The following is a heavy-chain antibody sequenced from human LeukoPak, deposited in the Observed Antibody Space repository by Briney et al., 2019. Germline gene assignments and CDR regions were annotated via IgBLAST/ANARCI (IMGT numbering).Heavy chain of an antibody. J-gene: IGHJ1*01. CDR1: GFTFSTYA. CDR2: ISYDGSDK. V-gene: IGHV3-30*03. D-gene: IGHD3-22*01. CDR3: ATPYYYDGSGHCPFHH. Sequence: GGSLRLSCTASGFTFSTYAMHWVRQAPGKGLEWVAVISYDGSDKHYGDSVKGRFTISRDNSKNTLYLQMNSLRAEDTAVYYCATPYYYDGSGHCPFHHWGQGTLVTVSS.